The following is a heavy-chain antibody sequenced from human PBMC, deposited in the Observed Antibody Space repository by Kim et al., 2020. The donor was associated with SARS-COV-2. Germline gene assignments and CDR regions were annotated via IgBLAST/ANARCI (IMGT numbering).Heavy chain of an antibody. V-gene: IGHV4-59*01. J-gene: IGHJ5*02. CDR1: GGAIRGYY. CDR3: ASTGVGAVGWFDP. CDR2: VYHTGNT. D-gene: IGHD1-26*01. Sequence: SETLSLTCSVSGGAIRGYYWTWIRQPPGKRLEWIDYVYHTGNTNYNPSLRGRVTISLDTSKRQFSLTLTSVTAADTAVYYCASTGVGAVGWFDPWGQGTLVSVSS.